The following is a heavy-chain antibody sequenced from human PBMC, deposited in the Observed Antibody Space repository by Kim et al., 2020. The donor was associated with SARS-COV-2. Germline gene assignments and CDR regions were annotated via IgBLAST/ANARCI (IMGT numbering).Heavy chain of an antibody. CDR3: ARRGVSEPLNWFDP. V-gene: IGHV4-39*01. D-gene: IGHD6-13*01. Sequence: NPSLQRRVTISVDTSKNQVSLKLSSVTAADTAVYYCARRGVSEPLNWFDPWGQGTLVTVSS. J-gene: IGHJ5*02.